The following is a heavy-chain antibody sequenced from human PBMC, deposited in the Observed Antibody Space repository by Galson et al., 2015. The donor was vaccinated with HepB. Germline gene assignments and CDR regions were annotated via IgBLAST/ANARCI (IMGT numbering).Heavy chain of an antibody. CDR2: VCPKNGVK. D-gene: IGHD3-22*01. Sequence: SVKVSCKASGYTFRDYYLHWVRQAPGQGLEWMGWVCPKNGVKNYAQKFQGWVTMTSDTTTNTAYLDLNWLAPGDTAVYYCARGGRNHYDNCGSHYCLDHWGHGTLVTVSS. CDR1: GYTFRDYY. J-gene: IGHJ5*02. V-gene: IGHV1-2*04. CDR3: ARGGRNHYDNCGSHYCLDH.